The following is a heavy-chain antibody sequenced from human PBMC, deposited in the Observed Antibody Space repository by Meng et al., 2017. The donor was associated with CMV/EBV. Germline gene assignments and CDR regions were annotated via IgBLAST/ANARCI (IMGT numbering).Heavy chain of an antibody. CDR3: ARGVPSSRGSSSGNWFDP. J-gene: IGHJ5*02. CDR2: IIPIFGTA. Sequence: SVKVSCKASGGTFSSYAISWVRQAPGQGLEWMGGIIPIFGTANYAQKFQGRVTITTDESTSTAYMELSSLRSEDTAVYYCARGVPSSRGSSSGNWFDPWGQGTRVTVSS. CDR1: GGTFSSYA. V-gene: IGHV1-69*05. D-gene: IGHD6-19*01.